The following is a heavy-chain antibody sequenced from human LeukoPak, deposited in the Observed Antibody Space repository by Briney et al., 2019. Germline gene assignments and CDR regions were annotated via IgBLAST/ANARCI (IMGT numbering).Heavy chain of an antibody. Sequence: GGSLRLSCAASGFTFSDYYMSWIRQAPGKGLEWGSYISSSGSTIYYADSVKGRFTISRDNAKNSLYLQMNSLRAEDTAAYYCARLVAAIGYYYYYYMDVWGKGTTVTVSS. V-gene: IGHV3-11*01. CDR3: ARLVAAIGYYYYYYMDV. D-gene: IGHD2-15*01. CDR2: ISSSGSTI. J-gene: IGHJ6*03. CDR1: GFTFSDYY.